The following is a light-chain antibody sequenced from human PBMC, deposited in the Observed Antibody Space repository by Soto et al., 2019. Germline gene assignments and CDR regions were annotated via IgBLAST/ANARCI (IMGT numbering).Light chain of an antibody. J-gene: IGLJ1*01. CDR2: EGS. Sequence: QSALTQPASVSGSPGQSITISCTGTSSDVGSYNLVSWYQQHPGKAPKLMIYEGSKRPSGVSNRFSGSKSGNTASLTISGLQAEDKADYYCCSYAGSSTFAYVFGTGTKVTVL. V-gene: IGLV2-23*03. CDR1: SSDVGSYNL. CDR3: CSYAGSSTFAYV.